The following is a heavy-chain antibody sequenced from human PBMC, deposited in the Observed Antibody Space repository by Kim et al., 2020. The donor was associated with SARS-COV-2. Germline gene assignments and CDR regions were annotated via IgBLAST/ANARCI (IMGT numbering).Heavy chain of an antibody. J-gene: IGHJ2*01. CDR3: VKDQYYDILTGYLGL. D-gene: IGHD3-9*01. Sequence: DSVKGRFTISRDNAKNSLYLQMNSLRAEDTALYYCVKDQYYDILTGYLGLWGRGTLVTFSS. V-gene: IGHV3-9*01.